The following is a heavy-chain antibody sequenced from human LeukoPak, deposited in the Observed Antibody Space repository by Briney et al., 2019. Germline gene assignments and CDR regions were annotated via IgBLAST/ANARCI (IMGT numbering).Heavy chain of an antibody. CDR3: AKDRRNSIYGGNP. D-gene: IGHD4-23*01. V-gene: IGHV3-21*04. J-gene: IGHJ5*02. Sequence: GGSLRLSCADSGFTLSNYTMSWVRQAPGKGLEWVSSISTYRSYIYYADSVKGRFTTSRDNSKNTLYLQMNSLRAEDTAVYYCAKDRRNSIYGGNPWGQGTLVTVSS. CDR1: GFTLSNYT. CDR2: ISTYRSYI.